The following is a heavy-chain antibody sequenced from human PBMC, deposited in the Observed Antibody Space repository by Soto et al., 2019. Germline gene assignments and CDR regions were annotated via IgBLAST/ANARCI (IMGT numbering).Heavy chain of an antibody. CDR1: GGTFSSYA. V-gene: IGHV1-69*13. CDR3: ARDRGYSGYGKTPNWFDP. D-gene: IGHD5-12*01. J-gene: IGHJ5*02. Sequence: SVKVSCKASGGTFSSYAISWVRQAPGQGLEWMGGIIPIFGTANYAQKFQGRVTITADESTSTAYMELSSLRSEDTAVYYCARDRGYSGYGKTPNWFDPWGQGTLVTVSS. CDR2: IIPIFGTA.